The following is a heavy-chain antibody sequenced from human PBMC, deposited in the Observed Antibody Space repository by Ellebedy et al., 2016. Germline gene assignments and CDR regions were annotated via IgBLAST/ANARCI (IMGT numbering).Heavy chain of an antibody. CDR3: ARDLVTMALRFYYFGMDV. V-gene: IGHV3-23*01. CDR1: GFTFSSYA. D-gene: IGHD3-10*01. CDR2: ISDSGGSI. J-gene: IGHJ6*02. Sequence: GGSLRLSXAASGFTFSSYAMSWVRQAPGKGLEWVSVISDSGGSIYYANSVKGRFTISRDNSKNTLYLQMSSLRAEDTAVYYCARDLVTMALRFYYFGMDVWGQGTTVTVSS.